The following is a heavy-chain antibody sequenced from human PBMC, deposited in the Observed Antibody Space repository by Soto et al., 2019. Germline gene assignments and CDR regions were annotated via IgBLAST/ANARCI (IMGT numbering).Heavy chain of an antibody. J-gene: IGHJ4*02. Sequence: HPGGSLRLSCTASGFTFGSYSMTWFRQAPGKGLEWVGFIRNKAAGGTVEYAASVKGRFTISRDDSKSIAYLEMNSLEAEDTGVYYCTRDRVATDYWGQGTLVTVSS. CDR1: GFTFGSYS. D-gene: IGHD5-12*01. CDR2: IRNKAAGGTV. CDR3: TRDRVATDY. V-gene: IGHV3-49*03.